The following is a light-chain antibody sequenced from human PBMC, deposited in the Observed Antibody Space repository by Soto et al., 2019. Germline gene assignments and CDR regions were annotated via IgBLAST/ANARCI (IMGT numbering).Light chain of an antibody. V-gene: IGKV3-15*01. J-gene: IGKJ2*01. Sequence: EIVMTQSPATLSVSPGERATLSCRASQSVSSNLAWYQQKPGQAPRLLIYGASTRATGIPARFSGSGSGTEFTLTISSLQSEDFAVYYCQQYNNWPYTFGHGTNLEIK. CDR1: QSVSSN. CDR2: GAS. CDR3: QQYNNWPYT.